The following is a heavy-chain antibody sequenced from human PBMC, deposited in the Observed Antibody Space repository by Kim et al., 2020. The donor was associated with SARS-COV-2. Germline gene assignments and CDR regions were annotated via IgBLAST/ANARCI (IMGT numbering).Heavy chain of an antibody. D-gene: IGHD2-2*01. CDR2: ISAYNGNT. CDR3: ARSYLGEDIVVALGGYYYYYYMDV. Sequence: ASVKVSCKASGYTFTSYGISWVRQAPGQGLEWMGWISAYNGNTNYAQKLQGRVTMTTDTSTSTAYMELRSLRSDDTAVYYCARSYLGEDIVVALGGYYYYYYMDVWGKGTTVTVSS. CDR1: GYTFTSYG. J-gene: IGHJ6*03. V-gene: IGHV1-18*01.